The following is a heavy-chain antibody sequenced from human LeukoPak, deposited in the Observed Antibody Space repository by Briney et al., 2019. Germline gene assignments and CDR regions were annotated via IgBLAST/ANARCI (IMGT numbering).Heavy chain of an antibody. CDR3: AKDYEPLVGVHRWGDWFDP. CDR1: GFTFSSYW. CDR2: INSDGSST. D-gene: IGHD1-26*01. J-gene: IGHJ5*02. Sequence: GRSLRLSCAASGFTFSSYWMHWVRQAPGKGLVWVSRINSDGSSTSYADSVKGRFTISRDNAKNTLYLQMNSLRAEDTAVYYCAKDYEPLVGVHRWGDWFDPWGQGTLVTVSS. V-gene: IGHV3-74*01.